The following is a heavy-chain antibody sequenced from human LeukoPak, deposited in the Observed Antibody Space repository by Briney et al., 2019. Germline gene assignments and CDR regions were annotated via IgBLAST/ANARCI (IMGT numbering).Heavy chain of an antibody. CDR3: AREYCTTNNCYNWGLGY. Sequence: GGSLRLSCAASGFSFNTYTMRWVRQAPGKGLEYVSGIASNGGTKYYADSVKGRFTISRDNFKNTVYPQMDSLRTEDMAVYYRAREYCTTNNCYNWGLGYWGQGTLVTFSS. V-gene: IGHV3-64*02. D-gene: IGHD2-2*02. CDR1: GFSFNTYT. J-gene: IGHJ4*02. CDR2: IASNGGTK.